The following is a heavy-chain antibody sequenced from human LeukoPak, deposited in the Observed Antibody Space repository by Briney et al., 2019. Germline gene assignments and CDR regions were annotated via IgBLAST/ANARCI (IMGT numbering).Heavy chain of an antibody. CDR3: ARVGTGSYYPCDY. D-gene: IGHD1-26*01. Sequence: SETLSLTCTVSGGSISSYYWSWIRQPPGKGLEWIGYIYYSGSTNYNPSLKSRVTISVDTSKNQFSLKLSSVTAADTAVYYCARVGTGSYYPCDYWGQGTLVTVSS. V-gene: IGHV4-59*01. J-gene: IGHJ4*02. CDR1: GGSISSYY. CDR2: IYYSGST.